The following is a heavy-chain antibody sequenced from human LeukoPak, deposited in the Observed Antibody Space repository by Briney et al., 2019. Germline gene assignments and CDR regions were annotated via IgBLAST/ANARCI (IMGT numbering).Heavy chain of an antibody. CDR3: ARDFRSHGSGKYIPPY. CDR1: GFIFSDYH. CDR2: ISYDGTKT. Sequence: GGSLRLSCAASGFIFSDYHMSWIRQAPGKGLERVAIISYDGTKTYYTDSVKGRFTISSDNSKKTLYLEMNSLRVEDTAVYYCARDFRSHGSGKYIPPYWGQGTLVTVSS. J-gene: IGHJ4*02. V-gene: IGHV3-30*03. D-gene: IGHD3-10*01.